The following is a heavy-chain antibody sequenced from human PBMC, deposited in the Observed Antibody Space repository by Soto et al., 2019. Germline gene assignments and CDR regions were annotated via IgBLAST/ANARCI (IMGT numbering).Heavy chain of an antibody. V-gene: IGHV1-24*01. J-gene: IGHJ5*02. CDR3: ATVGIAAAGTKENWFDP. CDR1: GYTLTELS. Sequence: GASVKVSCKVSGYTLTELSMHWVRQAPGKGLEWMGGFDPEDGETIYAQKFQGRVTMTEDTSTDTAYMELSSLRSEDTAVYYCATVGIAAAGTKENWFDPWGQGTLVTVSS. CDR2: FDPEDGET. D-gene: IGHD6-13*01.